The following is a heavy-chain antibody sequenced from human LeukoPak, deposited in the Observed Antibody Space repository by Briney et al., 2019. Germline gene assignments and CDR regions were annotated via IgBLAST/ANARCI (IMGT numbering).Heavy chain of an antibody. V-gene: IGHV3-30*18. CDR1: GFTFSTYW. J-gene: IGHJ6*04. CDR2: ISYDGSNK. Sequence: GGSLRLSCAASGFTFSTYWMTWMRQAPGKGLEWVAVISYDGSNKYYADSVKGRFTISRDNSKNTLYLQMNSLRAEDTAVYYCAELGITMIGGVWGKGTTVTISS. CDR3: AELGITMIGGV. D-gene: IGHD3-10*02.